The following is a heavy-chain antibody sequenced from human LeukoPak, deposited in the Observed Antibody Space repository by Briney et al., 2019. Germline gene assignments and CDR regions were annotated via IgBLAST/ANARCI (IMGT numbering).Heavy chain of an antibody. CDR3: ARDASYSGLKDLNYDFWSGYKSAFDI. V-gene: IGHV1-46*01. CDR1: EYTFTSYY. J-gene: IGHJ3*02. CDR2: INPSGGST. Sequence: ASVKVSCKASEYTFTSYYMHWVRQAPGQGLEWMGIINPSGGSTSYAQKFQGRVTMTRDTSTSTVYMELSSLRSEDTAVYYCARDASYSGLKDLNYDFWSGYKSAFDIWGQGTMVTVSS. D-gene: IGHD3-3*01.